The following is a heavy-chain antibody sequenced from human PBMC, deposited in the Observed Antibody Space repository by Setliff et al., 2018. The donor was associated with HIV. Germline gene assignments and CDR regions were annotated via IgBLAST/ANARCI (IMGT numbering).Heavy chain of an antibody. Sequence: SVKVSCKASGGTFSSYAISWVRQAPGQGLEWMGGTIPIFGTANYAQKFQGRVTITTDESTSTAYMELSSLRSEDTAVYYCARVGGHDNPRSVGLVYRGFDYWGQGTLVTVSS. D-gene: IGHD3-16*01. J-gene: IGHJ4*02. V-gene: IGHV1-69*05. CDR3: ARVGGHDNPRSVGLVYRGFDY. CDR1: GGTFSSYA. CDR2: TIPIFGTA.